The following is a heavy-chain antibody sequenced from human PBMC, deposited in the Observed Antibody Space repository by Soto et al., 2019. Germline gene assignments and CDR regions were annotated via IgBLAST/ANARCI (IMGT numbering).Heavy chain of an antibody. J-gene: IGHJ4*02. CDR1: GFTFDDYA. Sequence: SLRLSCAASGFTFDDYAMHWVRQAPGKGLEWVSGISWNSGSIGYADSVKGRFTISRDNSKNTLYLQMNSLRAEDTAVYYCARDLITMVRGVPAYWGQGTLVTVSS. CDR2: ISWNSGSI. D-gene: IGHD3-10*01. V-gene: IGHV3-9*01. CDR3: ARDLITMVRGVPAY.